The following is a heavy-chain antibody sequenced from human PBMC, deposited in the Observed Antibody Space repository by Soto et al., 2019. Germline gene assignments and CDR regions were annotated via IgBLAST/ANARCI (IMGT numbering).Heavy chain of an antibody. Sequence: GGSLRLSCAASGFTFSGYSINWVRQAPGKGLEWVSSISSTSIYIYYADSVKGRFTISRDNAKNSLYLQMNSLRAEDTAVYYCAREEADSSADLIDPWGQGTLVTAPQ. CDR1: GFTFSGYS. D-gene: IGHD6-19*01. CDR3: AREEADSSADLIDP. CDR2: ISSTSIYI. V-gene: IGHV3-21*01. J-gene: IGHJ5*02.